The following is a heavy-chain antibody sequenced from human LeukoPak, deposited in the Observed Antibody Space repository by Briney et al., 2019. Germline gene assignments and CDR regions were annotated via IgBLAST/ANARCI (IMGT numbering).Heavy chain of an antibody. D-gene: IGHD1-26*01. V-gene: IGHV1-69*04. J-gene: IGHJ3*02. CDR2: IIPILGIA. CDR1: GGTFSSYA. CDR3: ASGVRVGATGAFDI. Sequence: ASVKVSCKASGGTFSSYAISWVRQAPGQGLEWMGRIIPILGIANYAQKFQGRVTITADKSTSTAYMELSSLRSEDTAVYYCASGVRVGATGAFDIRGQGTMVTVSS.